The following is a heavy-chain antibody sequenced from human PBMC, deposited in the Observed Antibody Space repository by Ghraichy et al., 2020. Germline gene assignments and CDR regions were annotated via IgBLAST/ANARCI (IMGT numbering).Heavy chain of an antibody. D-gene: IGHD2-21*01. CDR3: ARGDVVNYYYYYGMDV. CDR2: ISAYNGNT. J-gene: IGHJ6*02. CDR1: GYTFTSYG. V-gene: IGHV1-18*01. Sequence: ASVKVSCKASGYTFTSYGISWVRQAPGQGLEWMGWISAYNGNTNYAQKLQGRVTMTTDTSTSTAYMELRSLRSDDTAVYYCARGDVVNYYYYYGMDVWGQGTTVTVSS.